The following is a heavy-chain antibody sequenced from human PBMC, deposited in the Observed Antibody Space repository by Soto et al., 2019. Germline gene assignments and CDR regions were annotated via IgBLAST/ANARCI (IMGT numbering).Heavy chain of an antibody. V-gene: IGHV3-74*02. CDR1: GFTFSNYW. J-gene: IGHJ6*03. D-gene: IGHD2-15*01. CDR3: ARGECVGGTCYSLAGSFYYYMDV. CDR2: INSDGSVS. Sequence: EVQLVESGGGLVQPGGSLRLSCAAPGFTFSNYWMDWVRQAPGKGLEWVSRINSDGSVSSHADSVRGRLTISRDNVKNALYLHMDSLRDEDTAVYFCARGECVGGTCYSLAGSFYYYMDVWGKGITVTVFS.